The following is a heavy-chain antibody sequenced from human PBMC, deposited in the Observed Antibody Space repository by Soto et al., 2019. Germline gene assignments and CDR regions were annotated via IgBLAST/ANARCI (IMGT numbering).Heavy chain of an antibody. CDR1: GFTFSSYS. CDR3: AREWGYGDYEGAYFDY. D-gene: IGHD4-17*01. V-gene: IGHV3-21*01. J-gene: IGHJ4*02. Sequence: EVQLVESGGGLVKPGGSLRLSCAASGFTFSSYSMNWVRQAPGKWLEWVSSISSSSSYIYYADSVTGRFTISRDNAKNSLYLQMNSLRAEDTAVYYCAREWGYGDYEGAYFDYWGQGTLVTVSS. CDR2: ISSSSSYI.